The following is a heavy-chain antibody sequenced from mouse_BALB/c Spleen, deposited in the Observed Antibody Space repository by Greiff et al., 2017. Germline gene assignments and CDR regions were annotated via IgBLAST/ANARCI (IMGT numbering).Heavy chain of an antibody. CDR2: INPYNDGT. CDR3: ARGTTVVATSRYYYAMDY. CDR1: GYTFTSYV. V-gene: IGHV1-14*01. Sequence: EVQLQQSGPELVKPGASVKMSCKASGYTFTSYVMHWVKQKPGQGLEWIGYINPYNDGTKYNEKFKGKATLTSDKSSSTAYMELSSLTSEDSAVYYCARGTTVVATSRYYYAMDYWGQGTSVTVSS. J-gene: IGHJ4*01. D-gene: IGHD1-1*01.